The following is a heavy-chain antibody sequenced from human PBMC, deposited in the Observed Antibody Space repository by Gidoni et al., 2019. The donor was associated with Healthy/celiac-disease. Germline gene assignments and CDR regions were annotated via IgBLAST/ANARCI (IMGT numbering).Heavy chain of an antibody. D-gene: IGHD6-19*01. V-gene: IGHV3-23*01. CDR1: GVTLGSYA. CDR3: AKDIQRSSGWYHDY. J-gene: IGHJ4*02. CDR2: ISGSGGNT. Sequence: EGEWLESGGGLLQPGGSLRPVRAASGVTLGSYAMSWVLQAPVKGLEWVSAISGSGGNTYYADSVKGRFTISRDNSKNTLYLQMNSLRAEDTAVYYCAKDIQRSSGWYHDYWGQGTLVTVSS.